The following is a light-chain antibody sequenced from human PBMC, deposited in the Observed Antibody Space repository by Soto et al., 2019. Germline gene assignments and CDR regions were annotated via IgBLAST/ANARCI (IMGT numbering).Light chain of an antibody. V-gene: IGKV3-15*01. CDR2: DAS. CDR1: QSFSSS. CDR3: QQYNNLTFT. Sequence: EIVMTQSPATLSVSPGERATLSCRASQSFSSSLAWSQQKPGQAPRLLIYDASARATGIPARFSGSGSGTEFTLTISSLQSEDFAVYYCQQYNNLTFTFGGGTKVEI. J-gene: IGKJ4*01.